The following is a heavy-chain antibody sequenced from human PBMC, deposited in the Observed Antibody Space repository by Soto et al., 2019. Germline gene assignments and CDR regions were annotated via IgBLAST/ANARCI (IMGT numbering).Heavy chain of an antibody. J-gene: IGHJ3*02. V-gene: IGHV3-30-3*01. Sequence: PGGSLRLSCAASGFTFSSYAMHWVRQAPGKGLEWVAVISYDGSNKYYADSVKGRFTISRDNSKNTLYLQMNSLRAEDTAVYYCARLIVGATRHDAFDIWGQGTMVTVSS. CDR1: GFTFSSYA. D-gene: IGHD1-26*01. CDR2: ISYDGSNK. CDR3: ARLIVGATRHDAFDI.